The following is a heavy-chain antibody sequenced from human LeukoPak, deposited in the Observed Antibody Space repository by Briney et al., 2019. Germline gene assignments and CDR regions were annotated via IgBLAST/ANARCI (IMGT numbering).Heavy chain of an antibody. Sequence: GGSLRLSCAASGFIFNSYAMSWVRQAPGKGLEWVSVIYSSGGTFYSEFVKGRFTISRDYSKNMLYLQMNSLRADDTAMYYCAKDSNGPAFWGQGTLVTVSS. CDR2: IYSSGGT. D-gene: IGHD6-19*01. V-gene: IGHV3-23*01. CDR1: GFIFNSYA. J-gene: IGHJ4*02. CDR3: AKDSNGPAF.